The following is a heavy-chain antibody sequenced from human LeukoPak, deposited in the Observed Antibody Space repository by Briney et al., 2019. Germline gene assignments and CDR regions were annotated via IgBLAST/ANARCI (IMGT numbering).Heavy chain of an antibody. Sequence: GGSLRLSCTASGFTFGDYAMSWFRQAPGKGLEWVGFIRSKAYGGTTEYAASVKGRFTISRDDSKSIAYLQMNSLKTEDTAVYYCTGPKTREGYYYDSSWSSPWFDPWGQGTLVTVSS. CDR3: TGPKTREGYYYDSSWSSPWFDP. V-gene: IGHV3-49*03. CDR1: GFTFGDYA. CDR2: IRSKAYGGTT. D-gene: IGHD3-22*01. J-gene: IGHJ5*02.